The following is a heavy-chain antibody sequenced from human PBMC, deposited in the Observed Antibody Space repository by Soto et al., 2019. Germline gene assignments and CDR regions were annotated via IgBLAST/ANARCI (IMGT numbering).Heavy chain of an antibody. Sequence: QVQLVQSGAEVKKPGSSVKVSCKASGGTFSSYAISWVRQAPGQGLEWMGGIIPIFGTANYAQKFQGRVTITADESTSTAYLELSCLSSADTAVYCRATVAVGDEYYFDYWGKGTLVAVSS. D-gene: IGHD1-26*01. CDR1: GGTFSSYA. J-gene: IGHJ4*02. V-gene: IGHV1-69*12. CDR3: ATVAVGDEYYFDY. CDR2: IIPIFGTA.